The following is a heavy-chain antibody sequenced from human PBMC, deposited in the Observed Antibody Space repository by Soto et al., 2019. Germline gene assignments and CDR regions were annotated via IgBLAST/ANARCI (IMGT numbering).Heavy chain of an antibody. CDR3: ARGLQLGSYRRFDP. Sequence: GESLKISCKGSGYSFTSYWIGWVRQMPGKGLEWMGIIYPGDSDTSYSPSFQGQATISADTSISTAYLQWSSLKASDTTMYYCARGLQLGSYRRFDPWGQGTLVTVSS. V-gene: IGHV5-51*01. D-gene: IGHD1-26*01. CDR1: GYSFTSYW. CDR2: IYPGDSDT. J-gene: IGHJ5*02.